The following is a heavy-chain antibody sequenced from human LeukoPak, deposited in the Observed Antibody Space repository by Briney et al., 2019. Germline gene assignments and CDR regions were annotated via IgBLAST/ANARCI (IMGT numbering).Heavy chain of an antibody. V-gene: IGHV4-61*02. D-gene: IGHD3-22*01. CDR3: AREGAPYYYDSSGYYSSPFDY. CDR1: GGSISSGSYY. Sequence: SETLSLTCTVSGGSISSGSYYWSWIRQPAGKGLEWIGRIYTSGSTNYNPSLKSRVTISVDTSKNQFSLKLSSVTAADTAVYYCAREGAPYYYDSSGYYSSPFDYWGQGTLVTVSS. CDR2: IYTSGST. J-gene: IGHJ4*02.